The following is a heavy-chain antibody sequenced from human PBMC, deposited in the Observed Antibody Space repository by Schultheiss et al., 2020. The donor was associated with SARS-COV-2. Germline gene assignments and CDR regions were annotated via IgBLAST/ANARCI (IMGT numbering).Heavy chain of an antibody. J-gene: IGHJ4*02. D-gene: IGHD3-3*01. V-gene: IGHV4-59*12. CDR2: IYYSGST. Sequence: SQTLSLTCTVSGGSISSYYWSWIRQPPGKGLEWIGSIYYSGSTNYNPSLKSRVTMSVDTSKNQFSLKLSSVTAADTAVYYCARESYDFWSSPRDYFDYWGQGTLVTVSS. CDR1: GGSISSYY. CDR3: ARESYDFWSSPRDYFDY.